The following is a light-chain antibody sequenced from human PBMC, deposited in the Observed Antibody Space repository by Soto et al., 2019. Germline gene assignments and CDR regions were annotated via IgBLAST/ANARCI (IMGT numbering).Light chain of an antibody. Sequence: DIQMTQSPSTLSASVGDRVTITCRASQSISSWLAWYQQKPGKAPKLLIYDASSLESGVPSRFRGSGSGTEFTLTISSLQPDDFATYYCQQYNSYSPWTFGQGTKVDI. CDR1: QSISSW. CDR2: DAS. V-gene: IGKV1-5*01. J-gene: IGKJ1*01. CDR3: QQYNSYSPWT.